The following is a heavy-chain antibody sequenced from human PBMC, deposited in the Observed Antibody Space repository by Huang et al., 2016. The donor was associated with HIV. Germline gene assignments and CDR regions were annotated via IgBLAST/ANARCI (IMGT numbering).Heavy chain of an antibody. CDR2: IYYSGVS. D-gene: IGHD2-15*01. V-gene: IGHV4-59*11. CDR1: GGSISSHY. J-gene: IGHJ4*01. Sequence: QVQLQESGPGLVKPSETLSLTCSVPGGSISSHYWIWIRQPPGKGLEWIGRIYYSGVSNYIPSLKSRVFISVDTSRNQFAVKLSAVTAADTAVYYCARDRRHCSGGSCYYSDYWGHGTLVTVSS. CDR3: ARDRRHCSGGSCYYSDY.